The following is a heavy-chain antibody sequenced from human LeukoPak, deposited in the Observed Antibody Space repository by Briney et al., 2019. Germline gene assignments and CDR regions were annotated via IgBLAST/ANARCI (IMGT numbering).Heavy chain of an antibody. CDR1: GLAFSAYK. D-gene: IGHD4-17*01. CDR2: INSDGSST. J-gene: IGHJ5*01. CDR3: AGVSGDYAWFDS. V-gene: IGHV3-74*01. Sequence: PGGSLRLSCAASGLAFSAYKMHWVRQAPGKGLVWVSRINSDGSSTTYADSVKGRFTISRDNAKNTLYLQMNSLRAEDTAMFYCAGVSGDYAWFDSWGQGPRSPSPQ.